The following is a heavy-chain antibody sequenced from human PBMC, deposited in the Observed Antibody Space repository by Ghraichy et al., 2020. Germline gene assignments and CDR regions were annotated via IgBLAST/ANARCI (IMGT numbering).Heavy chain of an antibody. CDR2: IYYSGST. J-gene: IGHJ6*02. D-gene: IGHD1/OR15-1a*01. CDR1: GFTVGSNY. Sequence: GSLRLSCAASGFTVGSNYMTWVRQAPGKGLEWIGYIYYSGSTNYNPSLKSRVTISVDTSKNQFSLKLSSVTAADTAVYYCASNKYGIDVWGQGTTVTVSS. V-gene: IGHV4-59*08. CDR3: ASNKYGIDV.